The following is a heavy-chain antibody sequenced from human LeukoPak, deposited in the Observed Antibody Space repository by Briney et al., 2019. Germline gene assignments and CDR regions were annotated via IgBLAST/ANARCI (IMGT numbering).Heavy chain of an antibody. V-gene: IGHV3-15*01. D-gene: IGHD4/OR15-4a*01. J-gene: IGHJ4*02. CDR2: IKSKVDGETT. Sequence: GGSLRLSCAASRFTFSNAWMNWVRQAPGKGLEWVGRIKSKVDGETTDYAAPVKGRFTISRDDSNNMVYLQMNSLKIEDTAVYYCAIDQPNYAPYDFDYWGQGTLVTVSS. CDR3: AIDQPNYAPYDFDY. CDR1: RFTFSNAW.